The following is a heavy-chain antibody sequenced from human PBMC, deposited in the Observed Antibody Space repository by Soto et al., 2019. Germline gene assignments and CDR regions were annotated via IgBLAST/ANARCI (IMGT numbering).Heavy chain of an antibody. V-gene: IGHV5-10-1*03. J-gene: IGHJ5*02. CDR2: IDPSDSYT. CDR1: GYSFTSYW. CDR3: ARHQRSSSWYNWFDP. Sequence: EVQLVQSGAEVKKPGESLRISCKGSGYSFTSYWISWVRQMPGKGLEWMGRIDPSDSYTNYSPSFQGHVTISADKSISTAYLQWSSLKASDTAMYYCARHQRSSSWYNWFDPWGQGTLVTVSS. D-gene: IGHD6-13*01.